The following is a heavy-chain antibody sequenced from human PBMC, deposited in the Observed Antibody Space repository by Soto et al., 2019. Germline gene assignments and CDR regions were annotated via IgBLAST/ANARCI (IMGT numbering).Heavy chain of an antibody. CDR3: ARSGGRVEQWLVTKGMDV. Sequence: PGGSLRLSCAASGFTFSSYGMHWVRQAPGKGLEWVAVISYDGSNKYYADSVKGRFTISRDNSKNTLYLQMNSLRAEDTAVYYCARSGGRVEQWLVTKGMDVWGQGTTVTVSS. CDR2: ISYDGSNK. CDR1: GFTFSSYG. D-gene: IGHD6-19*01. V-gene: IGHV3-30*03. J-gene: IGHJ6*02.